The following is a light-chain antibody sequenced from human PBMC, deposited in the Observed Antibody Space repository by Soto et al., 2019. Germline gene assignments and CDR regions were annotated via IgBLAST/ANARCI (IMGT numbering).Light chain of an antibody. J-gene: IGLJ1*01. V-gene: IGLV2-11*01. Sequence: QSVLTQPRSVSASPGQSVTISCTGTSSDVGGNNYVSWYQQHPGKAPKLMLYDVNKRPSGVPDRFSGSKSGNTASLTISGLQAEDEADYYCCSVAGSYVFGTGTKLTVL. CDR2: DVN. CDR3: CSVAGSYV. CDR1: SSDVGGNNY.